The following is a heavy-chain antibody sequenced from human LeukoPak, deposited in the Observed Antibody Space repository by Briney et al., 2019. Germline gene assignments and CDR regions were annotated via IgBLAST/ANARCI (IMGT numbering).Heavy chain of an antibody. D-gene: IGHD4-17*01. J-gene: IGHJ6*02. V-gene: IGHV3-30-3*01. CDR2: ISYDGSNK. Sequence: GGSLRLSCAASGFTFSSYAMHWVRQAPGKGLEWVAVISYDGSNKYYADSVKGRFTISRDNSKNTLYLQMNSLRAEDTAVYYCARPDTVYYGMDVWGQGTTVTVSS. CDR3: ARPDTVYYGMDV. CDR1: GFTFSSYA.